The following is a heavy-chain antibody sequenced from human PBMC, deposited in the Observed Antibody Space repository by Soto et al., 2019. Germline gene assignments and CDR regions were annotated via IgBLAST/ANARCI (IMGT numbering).Heavy chain of an antibody. CDR2: INPNSGGT. Sequence: ALVKVSCKASGYTFTGYYMHWVRQAPGQGLEWMGWINPNSGGTNYAQKFQGWVTMTRDTSISTAYMELSRLRSDDTAVYYCARGGVLVAAINYYYYGMDVWGQGTTVTVSS. D-gene: IGHD2-2*01. CDR3: ARGGVLVAAINYYYYGMDV. J-gene: IGHJ6*02. V-gene: IGHV1-2*04. CDR1: GYTFTGYY.